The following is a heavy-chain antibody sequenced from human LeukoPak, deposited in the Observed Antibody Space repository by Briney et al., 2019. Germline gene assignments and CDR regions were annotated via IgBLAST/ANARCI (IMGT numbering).Heavy chain of an antibody. CDR2: INPNSGGT. J-gene: IGHJ4*02. V-gene: IGHV1-2*02. Sequence: VASVKVSCKASGYTFTGYYMHWVRQAPGQGLEWMGWINPNSGGTNYAQKFQGRVTMTRDTSISTAYMELRSLRSDDTAVYYCARQGYSGHSQGAADYWGQGTLVTVSS. D-gene: IGHD4-23*01. CDR3: ARQGYSGHSQGAADY. CDR1: GYTFTGYY.